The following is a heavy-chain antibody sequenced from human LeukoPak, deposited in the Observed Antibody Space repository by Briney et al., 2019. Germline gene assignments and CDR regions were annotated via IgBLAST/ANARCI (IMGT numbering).Heavy chain of an antibody. CDR2: ISGSGGST. CDR3: ARGPGIAAYYFDY. V-gene: IGHV3-23*01. Sequence: GGSLRLSCAASGFTFSSYGMSWVRQAPGKGLEWVSAISGSGGSTYYADSVKGRFTISRDNSKNTLNLQMNSLRAEDTAVYYCARGPGIAAYYFDYWGQGTLVTVSS. CDR1: GFTFSSYG. D-gene: IGHD6-25*01. J-gene: IGHJ4*02.